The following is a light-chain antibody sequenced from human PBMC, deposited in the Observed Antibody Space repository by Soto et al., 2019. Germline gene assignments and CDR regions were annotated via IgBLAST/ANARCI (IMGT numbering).Light chain of an antibody. V-gene: IGKV1-33*01. Sequence: DIQMTQSPTSLSASVGDRVTITCQASQDITNHLNWYQQKPGKAPELLIYEASNLETGVPSSLSRVGSRTDFTYTIRSMQPEDIATYCCQQYGSYFLPFGPGTQVH. CDR3: QQYGSYFLP. CDR2: EAS. CDR1: QDITNH. J-gene: IGKJ3*01.